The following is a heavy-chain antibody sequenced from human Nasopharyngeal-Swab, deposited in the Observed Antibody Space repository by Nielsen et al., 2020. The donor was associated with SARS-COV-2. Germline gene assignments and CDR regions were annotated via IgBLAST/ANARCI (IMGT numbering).Heavy chain of an antibody. CDR2: IYYSGST. CDR3: ARDEEYSSSVKFHYYYGMDV. Sequence: GSLRLSCTVSGGSISSYYWSWIRQPPGKGLEWIGYIYYSGSTNYNPPLKRRVTISVDTSKNQFSLKLSSVTAADTAVYYGARDEEYSSSVKFHYYYGMDVWGQGTTVTVSS. V-gene: IGHV4-59*12. J-gene: IGHJ6*02. D-gene: IGHD6-6*01. CDR1: GGSISSYY.